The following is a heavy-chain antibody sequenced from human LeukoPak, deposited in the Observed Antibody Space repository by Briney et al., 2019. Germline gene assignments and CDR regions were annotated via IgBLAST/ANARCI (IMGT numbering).Heavy chain of an antibody. CDR2: IYHSGST. V-gene: IGHV4-38-2*02. CDR1: GYSISDGYY. Sequence: SETLSLTCIVSGYSISDGYYWGWIRQSPEKGLEWIGSIYHSGSTYYNPSLKTRVTISVDTSKNQFSLKLTFVTAADTAVYYCVRVPGAYYYGSGADSWGQGTLLTVSS. CDR3: VRVPGAYYYGSGADS. J-gene: IGHJ4*02. D-gene: IGHD3-10*01.